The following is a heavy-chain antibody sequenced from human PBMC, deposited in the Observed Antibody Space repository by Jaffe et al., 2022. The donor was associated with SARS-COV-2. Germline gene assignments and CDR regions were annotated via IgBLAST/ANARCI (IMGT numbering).Heavy chain of an antibody. CDR2: INSDGTGS. Sequence: EVQLVESGGGLVQPGGSLRLSCAASGFTFNTYWMHWVRQVPGKGLLWLSHINSDGTGSTYADSVRGRFSISRDNAKNIVYLQMNSLRVEDTAIYYCARDTPGDGIDYWGQGTLVTVSS. V-gene: IGHV3-74*01. CDR3: ARDTPGDGIDY. D-gene: IGHD2-15*01. CDR1: GFTFNTYW. J-gene: IGHJ4*02.